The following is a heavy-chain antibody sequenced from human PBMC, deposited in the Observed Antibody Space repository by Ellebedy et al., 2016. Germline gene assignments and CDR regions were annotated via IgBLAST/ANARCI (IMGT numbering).Heavy chain of an antibody. V-gene: IGHV3-21*01. CDR3: ARDLGSPGPYDY. D-gene: IGHD2-2*03. Sequence: GGSLRLSXAASGFTFSSYSMNWVRQAPGKGLEWVSAISSSSRYIFYADSVKGRFTIFRENAKNSLYLQMNSLRAEDTAVYYCARDLGSPGPYDYWGQGTLVTVSS. CDR1: GFTFSSYS. CDR2: ISSSSRYI. J-gene: IGHJ4*02.